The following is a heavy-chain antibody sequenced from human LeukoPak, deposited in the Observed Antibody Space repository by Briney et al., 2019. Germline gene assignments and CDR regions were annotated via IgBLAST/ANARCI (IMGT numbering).Heavy chain of an antibody. Sequence: SVKVSCKASGGTFSSYAISWVRQAPGQGLEWMGGIIPIFGTANYAQKFQGRVTITADESTSTAYMELSSPRSEDTAVYYCARGAGSTSPLYYYGMDVWGQGTTVTVSS. V-gene: IGHV1-69*13. D-gene: IGHD2-2*01. CDR3: ARGAGSTSPLYYYGMDV. CDR1: GGTFSSYA. CDR2: IIPIFGTA. J-gene: IGHJ6*02.